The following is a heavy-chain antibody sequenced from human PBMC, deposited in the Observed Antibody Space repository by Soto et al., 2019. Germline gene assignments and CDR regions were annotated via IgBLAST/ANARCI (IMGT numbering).Heavy chain of an antibody. J-gene: IGHJ4*02. V-gene: IGHV3-30-3*01. CDR2: ISYDGNYK. Sequence: QVQLVESGGGVVQPGRSLRLPCAASGFTFNKCAMHWVRQAPGKGLEWVALISYDGNYKYYADSVKGRFTITRDNSKNTPYLQMSSLRAEDTAVYYCARDDCLSASRDTLDYWGQGTLVTVSS. CDR3: ARDDCLSASRDTLDY. D-gene: IGHD2-2*02. CDR1: GFTFNKCA.